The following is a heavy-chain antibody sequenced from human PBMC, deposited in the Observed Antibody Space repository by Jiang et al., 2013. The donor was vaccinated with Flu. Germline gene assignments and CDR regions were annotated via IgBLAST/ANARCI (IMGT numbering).Heavy chain of an antibody. D-gene: IGHD6-13*01. V-gene: IGHV1-69*06. Sequence: SGAEVKKPGSSVKVSCKASGGSFTSYAVTWVRQAPGQGLEWMGGIMPIFDTVNYAQKFQGRVTITADKSTSTAYMELSSLRSEDTAVYFCARDGTGYGSSWFVSWGQGTLVTVSS. CDR2: IMPIFDTV. CDR1: GGSFTSYA. CDR3: ARDGTGYGSSWFVS. J-gene: IGHJ5*01.